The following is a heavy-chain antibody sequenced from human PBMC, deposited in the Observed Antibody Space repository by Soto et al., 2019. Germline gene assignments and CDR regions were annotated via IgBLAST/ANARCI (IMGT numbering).Heavy chain of an antibody. V-gene: IGHV3-66*01. CDR1: GFIVSSNH. CDR3: ARGRAAAGQYYFDY. J-gene: IGHJ4*01. Sequence: EVQLVESGGGWVQPGGSLRLSCAASGFIVSSNHMSWVRQAPGKGLEWVSSIYSGGSTSYADSVKGRFTISRDDFKDTLYLQMNSLRAEDTAVYYCARGRAAAGQYYFDYWGHGTLVTVSS. D-gene: IGHD6-13*01. CDR2: IYSGGST.